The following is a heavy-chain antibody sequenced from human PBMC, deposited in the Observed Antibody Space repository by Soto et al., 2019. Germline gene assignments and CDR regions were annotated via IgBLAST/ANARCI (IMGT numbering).Heavy chain of an antibody. Sequence: QITLKESGPTLVKPTQTLTLTCTFSGFSLSTSGVGVGWIRQPPGKALEWLALIYWDDDKRYSPSLKSRLTITKDTSKNQVVITMTNMDPVDTATYYCAHISVMITFGGPGYYFDYWVQGNLVTVSS. D-gene: IGHD3-16*01. J-gene: IGHJ4*02. V-gene: IGHV2-5*02. CDR1: GFSLSTSGVG. CDR3: AHISVMITFGGPGYYFDY. CDR2: IYWDDDK.